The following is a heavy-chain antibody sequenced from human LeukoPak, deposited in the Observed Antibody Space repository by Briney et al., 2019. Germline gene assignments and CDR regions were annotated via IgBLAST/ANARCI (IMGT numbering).Heavy chain of an antibody. CDR3: ARGGSSGYYGAFDI. Sequence: ASVKVSCKASGYTFTTYGISWVRQAPGHGLEWMGWISTFNGHTNYAQSRQDRVTMTTDTSTSTVYMELSSLISDDTAVYYCARGGSSGYYGAFDIWGQGTMVTVSS. D-gene: IGHD3-22*01. CDR1: GYTFTTYG. V-gene: IGHV1-18*01. J-gene: IGHJ3*02. CDR2: ISTFNGHT.